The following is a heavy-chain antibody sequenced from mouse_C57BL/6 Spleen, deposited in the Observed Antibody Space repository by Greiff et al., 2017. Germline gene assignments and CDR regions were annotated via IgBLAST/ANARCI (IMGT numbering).Heavy chain of an antibody. D-gene: IGHD3-2*02. J-gene: IGHJ2*01. CDR1: GYTFTSYW. CDR2: INPSNGGT. V-gene: IGHV1-53*01. Sequence: QVQLQQPGTELVKPGASVKLSCKASGYTFTSYWMHWVKQRPGQGLEWIGNINPSNGGTNYNEKFKSKATLTVDKSSSTAYMQLSSLTSEDSAVYYCARGAGGQLRLRYYFDYWGQGTTLTVSS. CDR3: ARGAGGQLRLRYYFDY.